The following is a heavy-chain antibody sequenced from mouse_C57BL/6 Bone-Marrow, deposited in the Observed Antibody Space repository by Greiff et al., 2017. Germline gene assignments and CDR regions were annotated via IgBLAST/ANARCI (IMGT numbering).Heavy chain of an antibody. Sequence: EVQLVESGGGLVQPGGSLTLSCAASGFTFSDYGMAWVRQAPRKGPEWVAFISHLAYSIYYADTVTGRFTLSRENAKNTLYLEMSSLRSEDTAMYYCARQDGYPYYYAMDYWGQGTSVTVSS. V-gene: IGHV5-15*01. J-gene: IGHJ4*01. CDR2: ISHLAYSI. CDR1: GFTFSDYG. D-gene: IGHD2-3*01. CDR3: ARQDGYPYYYAMDY.